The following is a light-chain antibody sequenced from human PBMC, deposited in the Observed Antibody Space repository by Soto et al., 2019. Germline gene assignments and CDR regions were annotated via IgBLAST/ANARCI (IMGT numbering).Light chain of an antibody. Sequence: QAVVTQEPSLTLSPGGTVTLTCASSTGTVTSGHSPNWFQQKPGQAPRALIYSISSKHSWTPARFSGSLLGGKAALTVSGVQPEDEAEYFCLLHYGGVRVFGGGTKLTVL. CDR2: SIS. CDR3: LLHYGGVRV. V-gene: IGLV7-43*01. CDR1: TGTVTSGHS. J-gene: IGLJ2*01.